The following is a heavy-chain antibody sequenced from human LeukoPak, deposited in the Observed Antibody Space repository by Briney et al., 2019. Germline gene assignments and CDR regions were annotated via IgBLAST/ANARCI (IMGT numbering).Heavy chain of an antibody. CDR3: ARDRDFWSGYYRAYDAFDI. CDR2: IYYSGSA. J-gene: IGHJ3*02. D-gene: IGHD3-3*01. V-gene: IGHV4-39*07. CDR1: GGSISSTGSY. Sequence: PSETLSLTCTVSGGSISSTGSYWGWIRQPPGKGLEWIGSIYYSGSAYYNPSLKSRVTMSVDTSKNQFSLKLSSVTAADTAVYYCARDRDFWSGYYRAYDAFDIWGQGTMVTVSS.